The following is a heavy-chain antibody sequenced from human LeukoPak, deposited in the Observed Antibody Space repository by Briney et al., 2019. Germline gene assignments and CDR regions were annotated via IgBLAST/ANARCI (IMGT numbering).Heavy chain of an antibody. V-gene: IGHV4-34*01. CDR1: GGSFSGYY. CDR2: INHSGST. CDR3: AREDYGGNSLDAFDI. Sequence: PSETLSLTCAVYGGSFSGYYWSWIRQPPGKGLEWIGEINHSGSTNYNPSLKSRVTISVDTSKNQFSLKLSSVTAADTAVYYCAREDYGGNSLDAFDIWGQGTMVTVSS. J-gene: IGHJ3*02. D-gene: IGHD4-23*01.